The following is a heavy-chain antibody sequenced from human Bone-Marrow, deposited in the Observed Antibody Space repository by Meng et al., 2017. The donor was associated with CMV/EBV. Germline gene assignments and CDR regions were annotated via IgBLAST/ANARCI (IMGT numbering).Heavy chain of an antibody. CDR3: AREREQQLVPDY. Sequence: QAQLVQSGAEVKKPGSSVKVSCKASGGTFSSYAISWVRQAPGQGLEWMGGINPNSGGTNYAQKFQGRVTMTRDTSISTAYMELSRLRSDDTAVYYCAREREQQLVPDYWGQGTLVTVSS. CDR1: GGTFSSYA. J-gene: IGHJ4*02. V-gene: IGHV1-2*02. CDR2: INPNSGGT. D-gene: IGHD6-13*01.